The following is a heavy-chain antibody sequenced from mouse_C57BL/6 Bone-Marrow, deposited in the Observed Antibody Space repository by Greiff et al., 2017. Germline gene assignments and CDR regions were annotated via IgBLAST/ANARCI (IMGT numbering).Heavy chain of an antibody. V-gene: IGHV1-26*01. J-gene: IGHJ2*01. CDR3: ARCTTVVATGDY. Sequence: VQLQQSGPELVKPGASVKISCKASGYTFTDYYMNWVKQSHGKSLEWIGDINPNNGGTSYNQKFKGKATLTVDKSSSTAYMELRSLTSEDSAVYYCARCTTVVATGDYWGQGTTLTVSS. D-gene: IGHD1-1*01. CDR2: INPNNGGT. CDR1: GYTFTDYY.